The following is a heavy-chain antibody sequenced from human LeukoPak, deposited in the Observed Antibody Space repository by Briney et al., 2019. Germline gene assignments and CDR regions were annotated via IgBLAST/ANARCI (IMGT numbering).Heavy chain of an antibody. CDR3: AKDPRYSRSGFHYWFDS. CDR1: GGSISSGDYY. Sequence: ETLSLTCTVSGGSISSGDYYWSWIRQAPGKGLDWVSTISGNGVGTYYADSVKGRFTISRDNSKNTLYLQMNSLRVEDTAIYYCAKDPRYSRSGFHYWFDSWGQGTRVTVSP. D-gene: IGHD3-3*01. V-gene: IGHV3-23*01. J-gene: IGHJ5*01. CDR2: ISGNGVGT.